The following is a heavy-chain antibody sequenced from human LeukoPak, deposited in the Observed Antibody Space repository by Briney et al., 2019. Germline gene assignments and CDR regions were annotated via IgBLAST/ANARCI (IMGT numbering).Heavy chain of an antibody. Sequence: SETLSLTCTVSGGSISSGGYYWSWIRQPPGKGLEWIGYIYHSGSTYYNPSLKSRVTISVDTSKNQFSLKLSSVTAADTAVYYCARRRITIFGVVTNRYFDYWGQGTLVTVSS. D-gene: IGHD3-3*01. CDR3: ARRRITIFGVVTNRYFDY. V-gene: IGHV4-30-2*01. CDR1: GGSISSGGYY. J-gene: IGHJ4*02. CDR2: IYHSGST.